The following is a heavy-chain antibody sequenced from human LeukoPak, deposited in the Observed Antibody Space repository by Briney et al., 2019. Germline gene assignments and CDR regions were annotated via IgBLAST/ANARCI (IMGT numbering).Heavy chain of an antibody. CDR1: GFTFSSYS. CDR2: ISSSSSYI. V-gene: IGHV3-48*02. Sequence: PGGSLRLSCAASGFTFSSYSMNWVRQAPGKGLEWVSYISSSSSYIYYADSVKGRFTISRDNAKNSLYLRMNSLRDEDTAVYYCARDYCSSSICYGGRPYYFDYWGQGTLVTVSS. D-gene: IGHD2-2*01. J-gene: IGHJ4*02. CDR3: ARDYCSSSICYGGRPYYFDY.